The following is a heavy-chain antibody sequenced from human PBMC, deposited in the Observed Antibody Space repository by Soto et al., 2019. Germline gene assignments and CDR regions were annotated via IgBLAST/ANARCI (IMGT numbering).Heavy chain of an antibody. Sequence: QVQLVESGGGLVKPGGSLRLSCAASGFTFSDYYMSWIRQAPGKGLEWVSYISSSSSYTNYADSVKGRFTISRDNAKNSTSLQMNRPRAGDPAVAYCSGPGPTGGGYLSWGQGTLVTVSS. J-gene: IGHJ5*02. V-gene: IGHV3-11*06. CDR3: SGPGPTGGGYLS. D-gene: IGHD3-16*02. CDR1: GFTFSDYY. CDR2: ISSSSSYT.